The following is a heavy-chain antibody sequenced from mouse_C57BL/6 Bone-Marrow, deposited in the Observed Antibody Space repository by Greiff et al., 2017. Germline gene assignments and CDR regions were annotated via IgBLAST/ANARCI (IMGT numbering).Heavy chain of an antibody. Sequence: EVKLMESGGGLVQPKGSLKLSCAASGFTFNTYAMHWVRQAPGQGLEWVVRIRSKSGNYATYYADSVKDRFTISRDYSQSMLYLQMNSLKTEDTAMYCCVRETGWYFDVWGTGTTVTVSS. CDR1: GFTFNTYA. J-gene: IGHJ1*03. V-gene: IGHV10-3*01. CDR2: IRSKSGNYAT. CDR3: VRETGWYFDV. D-gene: IGHD4-1*01.